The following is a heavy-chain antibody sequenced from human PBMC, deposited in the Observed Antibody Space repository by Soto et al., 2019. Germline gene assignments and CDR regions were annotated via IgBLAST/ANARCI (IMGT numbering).Heavy chain of an antibody. D-gene: IGHD6-13*01. J-gene: IGHJ6*02. Sequence: SLRLSCATSGFTFSSYEMNWVRQAPGKGLEWVSYISSSGSTIYYADSVKGRFTISRDNAKNSLYLQMDSLRAEDTAVYYCARDQEAGSFFPYYYGMDVWGQGTTVTVSS. CDR2: ISSSGSTI. V-gene: IGHV3-48*03. CDR3: ARDQEAGSFFPYYYGMDV. CDR1: GFTFSSYE.